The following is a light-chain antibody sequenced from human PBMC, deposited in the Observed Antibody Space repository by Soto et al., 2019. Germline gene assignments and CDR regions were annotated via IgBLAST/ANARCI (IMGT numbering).Light chain of an antibody. V-gene: IGLV1-47*02. CDR1: RSNIGNNY. CDR3: AAWDDSLSAWV. CDR2: SNN. J-gene: IGLJ3*02. Sequence: QLVLTQPHSASGTPGQRVSISCSGSRSNIGNNYVYWYQQFPGAAPKLLIYSNNQRPSGVPDRLSGSKSGTSASLAISGLRSEDEADYYCAAWDDSLSAWVFGGGTKVTVL.